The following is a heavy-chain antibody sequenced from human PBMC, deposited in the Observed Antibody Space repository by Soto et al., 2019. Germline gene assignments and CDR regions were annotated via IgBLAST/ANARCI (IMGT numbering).Heavy chain of an antibody. Sequence: GESLKISCQGSEYSFNGYGIAWVRQTPGKDLEWMGLIFPGDSETRYNPSFQGQVTISADKSIRTAYLQWNSLKASDTAIYYCVRRQYSYGLGDWGQGTLVTVSS. CDR3: VRRQYSYGLGD. J-gene: IGHJ4*02. D-gene: IGHD5-18*01. V-gene: IGHV5-51*01. CDR2: IFPGDSET. CDR1: EYSFNGYG.